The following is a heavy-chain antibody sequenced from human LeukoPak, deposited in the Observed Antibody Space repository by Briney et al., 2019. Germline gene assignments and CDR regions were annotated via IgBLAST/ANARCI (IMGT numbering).Heavy chain of an antibody. J-gene: IGHJ6*03. Sequence: ASVKASYKASGHTFTGYYMHWVRQAPGQELKCMGGSHLNSGGTNYAQKFQGRVTMTRDTSISTAYMELSRLRSDDTAVYYCARDRKDGYNSGVYYYYYMDVWGKGTTVTISS. V-gene: IGHV1-2*02. CDR2: SHLNSGGT. CDR1: GHTFTGYY. D-gene: IGHD5-24*01. CDR3: ARDRKDGYNSGVYYYYYMDV.